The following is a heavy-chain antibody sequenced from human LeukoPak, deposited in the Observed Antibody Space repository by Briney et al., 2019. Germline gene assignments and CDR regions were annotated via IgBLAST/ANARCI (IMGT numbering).Heavy chain of an antibody. Sequence: GGSLRLSCAASGFTFSSYAMSWVRQAPGKGLEWVAFIRYDGSNKYYADSVKGRFTISRDNSKNTLYLQMNSLRAEDTAVYYCAKDVSDSSGWYTPGGNWFDPWGQGTLVTVSS. CDR2: IRYDGSNK. V-gene: IGHV3-30*02. CDR1: GFTFSSYA. D-gene: IGHD6-19*01. J-gene: IGHJ5*02. CDR3: AKDVSDSSGWYTPGGNWFDP.